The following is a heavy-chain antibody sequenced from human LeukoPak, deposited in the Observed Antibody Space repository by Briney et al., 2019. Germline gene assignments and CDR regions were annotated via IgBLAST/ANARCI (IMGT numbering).Heavy chain of an antibody. D-gene: IGHD4-23*01. V-gene: IGHV4-4*07. J-gene: IGHJ3*01. CDR2: IYSGGNT. CDR3: ARPSLDYGGIDAFDF. Sequence: SETLSLTCTVSGGSISSYYWTWIRQPAGKELEWIGRIYSGGNTNYNPSLESRVTMSVDTSKNQFSLKLTSLTAADTAVYYCARPSLDYGGIDAFDFWGQGTLVTVSS. CDR1: GGSISSYY.